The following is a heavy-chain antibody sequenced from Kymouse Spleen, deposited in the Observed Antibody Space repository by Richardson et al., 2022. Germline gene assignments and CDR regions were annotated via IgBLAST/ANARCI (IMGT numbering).Heavy chain of an antibody. Sequence: QVQLVESGGGVVQPGRSLRLSCAASGFTFSSYGMHWVRQAPGKGLEWVAVIWYDGSNKYYADSVKGRFTISRDNSKNTLYLQMNSLRAEDTAVYYCASTTGTTDYYYYGMDVWGQGTTVTVSS. J-gene: IGHJ6*02. CDR1: GFTFSSYG. CDR3: ASTTGTTDYYYYGMDV. CDR2: IWYDGSNK. D-gene: IGHD1-1*01. V-gene: IGHV3-33*01.